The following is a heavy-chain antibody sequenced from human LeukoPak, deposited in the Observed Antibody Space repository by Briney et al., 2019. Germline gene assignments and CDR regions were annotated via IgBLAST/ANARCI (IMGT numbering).Heavy chain of an antibody. V-gene: IGHV7-4-1*02. Sequence: GASVKVSCKASGYTFTSYAMNWVRQAPGQGLEWMGWINTNTGNPSYARAFTGRFVFSLDTSVSTAYLQISSLKAEDTAVYYCAREAYSSAYYFDYWGQGTLVTVSS. D-gene: IGHD5-18*01. CDR2: INTNTGNP. J-gene: IGHJ4*02. CDR3: AREAYSSAYYFDY. CDR1: GYTFTSYA.